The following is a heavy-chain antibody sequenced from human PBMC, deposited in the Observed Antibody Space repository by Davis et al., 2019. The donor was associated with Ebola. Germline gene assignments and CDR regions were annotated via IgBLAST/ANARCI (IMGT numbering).Heavy chain of an antibody. J-gene: IGHJ6*02. CDR2: VNHSGST. D-gene: IGHD3-10*01. CDR1: GGSFSAYY. CDR3: ARDREVYEYYYYYYGMDV. V-gene: IGHV4-34*01. Sequence: MPSETLSLTCAVYGGSFSAYYWNWIRQPPGKGLEWIGEVNHSGSTKYNPSLKSRVTISVDTSKNQFSLRLSSVTAADTAVYYCARDREVYEYYYYYYGMDVWGQGTTVTVSS.